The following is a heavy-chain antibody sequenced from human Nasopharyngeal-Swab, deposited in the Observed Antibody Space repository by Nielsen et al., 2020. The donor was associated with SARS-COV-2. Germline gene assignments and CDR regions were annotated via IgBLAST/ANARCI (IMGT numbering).Heavy chain of an antibody. J-gene: IGHJ6*02. Sequence: VRQAPGKGLEWVAVISYDGSNKYYADSVKGRFTISRDNSKNTLYLQMNSLRAEDTAVYYCARDRTPPFGMGYYNYGMDVWGQGTTVTVSS. D-gene: IGHD3-16*01. CDR3: ARDRTPPFGMGYYNYGMDV. V-gene: IGHV3-30-3*01. CDR2: ISYDGSNK.